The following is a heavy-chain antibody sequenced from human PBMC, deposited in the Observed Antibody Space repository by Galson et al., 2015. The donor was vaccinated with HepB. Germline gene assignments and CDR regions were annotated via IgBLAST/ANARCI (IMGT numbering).Heavy chain of an antibody. CDR1: GYIFTTYD. V-gene: IGHV1-8*01. CDR3: ARGPQLSCTSTSCYWSPMDV. CDR2: MNPNSGHT. J-gene: IGHJ6*04. D-gene: IGHD2-2*01. Sequence: SCKASGYIFTTYDINWARQATGQGLEWMGWMNPNSGHTGYAQKFQGRVTMTRNTSISTAYMELSSLRSEDTAVYYCARGPQLSCTSTSCYWSPMDVWGKGTTVTVSS.